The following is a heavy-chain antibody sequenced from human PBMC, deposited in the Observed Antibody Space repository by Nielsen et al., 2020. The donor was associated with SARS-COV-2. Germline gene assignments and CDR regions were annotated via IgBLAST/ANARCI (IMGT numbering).Heavy chain of an antibody. J-gene: IGHJ4*02. CDR1: GFTFSRYT. CDR2: ISYDGSHK. CDR3: ARGVETDAVMVEH. D-gene: IGHD5-18*01. Sequence: GGSLRLSCVGSGFTFSRYTMHWVRQAPGKGLEWVAAISYDGSHKYYADSVRGRFTISRDNSKDTLFLQMNGLRHDDTSVYYCARGVETDAVMVEHWGQGNLVAVSS. V-gene: IGHV3-30*04.